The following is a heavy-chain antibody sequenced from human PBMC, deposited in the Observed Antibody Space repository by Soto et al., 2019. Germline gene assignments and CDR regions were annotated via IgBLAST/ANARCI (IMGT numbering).Heavy chain of an antibody. D-gene: IGHD5-18*01. CDR3: AKRQPYFFDY. CDR1: GFTFSNYA. J-gene: IGHJ4*02. V-gene: IGHV3-23*01. Sequence: EVQLLESGGTLVQPGGSLRLSCAASGFTFSNYAMSWVRQAPGKGLEWVSTIGVSGGTHYADSVKGRFTISRDSPMNTLDLQMNSLRAEDTAIYFCAKRQPYFFDYWGQGTLLIVSS. CDR2: IGVSGGT.